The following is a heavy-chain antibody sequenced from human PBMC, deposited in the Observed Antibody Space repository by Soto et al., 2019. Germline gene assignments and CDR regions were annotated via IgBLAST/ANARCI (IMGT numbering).Heavy chain of an antibody. Sequence: PSETLSLTCTVSGGSISSSYWWWIRQPPGKGLEGSGYIYYTGSTYYHPSLKSRVTISVDASNNQFSLNLTSVTAADTAVYYCARDARLVVPDGASYSYIYALSRHGALATAVQ. V-gene: IGHV4-59*01. J-gene: IGHJ1*01. CDR1: GGSISSSY. D-gene: IGHD2-15*01. CDR3: ARDARLVVPDGASYSYIYALSRHGALATAVQ. CDR2: IYYTGST.